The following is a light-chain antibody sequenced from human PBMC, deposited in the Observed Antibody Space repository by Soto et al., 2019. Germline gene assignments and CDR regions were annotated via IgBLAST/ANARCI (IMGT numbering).Light chain of an antibody. CDR1: QSVSNNY. J-gene: IGKJ1*01. CDR3: QQYGSSGT. CDR2: GAS. V-gene: IGKV3-20*01. Sequence: IMLTQSPATLSLSQGERATLSCRASQSVSNNYLAWYQQKPGQAPRLLIYGASNRATGIPDRFGGSGSGTDFTLTISRLEPEDFAVYYCQQYGSSGTFGQGTKV.